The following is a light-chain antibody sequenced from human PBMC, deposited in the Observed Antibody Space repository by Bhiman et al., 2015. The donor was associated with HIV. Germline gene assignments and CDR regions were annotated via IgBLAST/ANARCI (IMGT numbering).Light chain of an antibody. V-gene: IGLV2-14*03. CDR3: CSYAGSYAVV. J-gene: IGLJ2*01. CDR2: DVT. Sequence: QSALTQPASVSGSPGQSITISCTGTSSDVGGYNYVSWYQQHPGKAPKLILYDVTNRPSGVSNRFSGSKSANTASLTFSGLLAEDAADYYCCSYAGSYAVVFGGGTKLTVL. CDR1: SSDVGGYNY.